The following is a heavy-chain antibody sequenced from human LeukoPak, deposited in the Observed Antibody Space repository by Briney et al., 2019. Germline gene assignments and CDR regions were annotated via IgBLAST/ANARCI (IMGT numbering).Heavy chain of an antibody. V-gene: IGHV4-59*01. CDR3: ARGRGDSRGTSFDY. CDR2: IYYTGST. J-gene: IGHJ4*02. Sequence: SKTLSLTCTASGGSISTYYWSWIRQPPGKGLEWIGYIYYTGSTTYNPSLRSRVAISIDTSKNQFSLRLNSVTAADTAVYYCARGRGDSRGTSFDYWGQGTLVTVSS. D-gene: IGHD3-22*01. CDR1: GGSISTYY.